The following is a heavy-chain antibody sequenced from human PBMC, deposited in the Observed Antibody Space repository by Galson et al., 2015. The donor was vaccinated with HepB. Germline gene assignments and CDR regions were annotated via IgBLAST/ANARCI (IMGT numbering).Heavy chain of an antibody. J-gene: IGHJ4*02. V-gene: IGHV3-23*01. CDR1: GFTFSTYA. Sequence: SLRLSCAASGFTFSTYAMSWVRQAPGKGLEWVSTISGNGITTYYADPVKGRFTISRDNSKNTLYLQMNSLRVVDTAVYHCAKDPAVSYPDVWTENYFLGEFDYWDRGTLVTVSS. D-gene: IGHD3/OR15-3a*01. CDR3: AKDPAVSYPDVWTENYFLGEFDY. CDR2: ISGNGITT.